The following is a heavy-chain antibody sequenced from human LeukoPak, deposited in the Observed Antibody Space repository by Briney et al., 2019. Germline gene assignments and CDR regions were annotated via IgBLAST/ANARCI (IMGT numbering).Heavy chain of an antibody. D-gene: IGHD1-14*01. CDR2: IIPIFGTA. CDR3: PTGPAQRFDP. V-gene: IGHV1-69*13. Sequence: SVKVSFKASGGTFISYAISWVRQAPGQGLEWMGGIIPIFGTANYAQKFQGRVTITADESTSTAYMELSSLRSEDTAVYYCPTGPAQRFDPWGQGTLVTVSS. CDR1: GGTFISYA. J-gene: IGHJ5*01.